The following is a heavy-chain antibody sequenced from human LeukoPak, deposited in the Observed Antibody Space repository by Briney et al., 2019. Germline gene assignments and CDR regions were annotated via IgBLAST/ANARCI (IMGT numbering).Heavy chain of an antibody. CDR1: GFTFNTYC. Sequence: GGSLRLSCVASGFTFNTYCMSWVRQAPGKGLEWVANIKQDGSEQYYVDSVKGRFTISRDNLQNSLYLQMNSLRDEDTAVYYCARIYHFENGGYRHLDSWGQGTLVTVSS. CDR2: IKQDGSEQ. V-gene: IGHV3-7*01. CDR3: ARIYHFENGGYRHLDS. D-gene: IGHD3-22*01. J-gene: IGHJ4*02.